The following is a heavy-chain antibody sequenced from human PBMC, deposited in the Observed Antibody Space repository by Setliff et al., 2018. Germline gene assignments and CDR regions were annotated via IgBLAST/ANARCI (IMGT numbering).Heavy chain of an antibody. V-gene: IGHV4-4*08. CDR2: IQTSGTT. CDR1: GGSISRYH. CDR3: DRRSQQLGSHYYYMDV. Sequence: PSETLSLTCTVSGGSISRYHWSWIRQPPGKGLEWIGYIQTSGTTNYNPSLKSRFTISRDNAKNSLYLQMNSLRAEDTAVCARDRRSQQLGSHYYYMDVWGKGTTVTVSS. D-gene: IGHD6-13*01. J-gene: IGHJ6*03.